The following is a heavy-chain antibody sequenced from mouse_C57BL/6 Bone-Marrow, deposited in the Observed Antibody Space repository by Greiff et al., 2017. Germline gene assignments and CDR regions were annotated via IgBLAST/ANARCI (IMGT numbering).Heavy chain of an antibody. V-gene: IGHV14-4*01. CDR3: NTLNDYDWYFDV. CDR1: GFNIKDDY. Sequence: VQLQQSGAELVRPGASVKLSCTASGFNIKDDYMHWVKQRPEQGLEWIGWIDPENGDTEYAPKFQGKATITADTSSNTAYLQLSSLTSEDTAVYYCNTLNDYDWYFDVWGTGTTVTVSS. J-gene: IGHJ1*03. CDR2: IDPENGDT. D-gene: IGHD2-4*01.